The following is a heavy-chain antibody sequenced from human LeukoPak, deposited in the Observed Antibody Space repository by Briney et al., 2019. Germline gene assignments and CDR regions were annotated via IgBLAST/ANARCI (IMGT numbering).Heavy chain of an antibody. CDR3: AREGYYGSGSPPSLYFDY. Sequence: GGSLRHSCAASGFTFRNYVIHWVRQAPGKGLEWVAVTSSDLNVKLYAVSVKGRFTISRDNSRSTLYLQMNSLRPEDTAIYYCAREGYYGSGSPPSLYFDYWGQGTLVTVSS. J-gene: IGHJ4*02. V-gene: IGHV3-30-3*01. CDR1: GFTFRNYV. CDR2: TSSDLNVK. D-gene: IGHD3-10*01.